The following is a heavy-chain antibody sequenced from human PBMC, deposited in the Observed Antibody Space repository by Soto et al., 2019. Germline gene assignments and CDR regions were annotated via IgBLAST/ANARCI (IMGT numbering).Heavy chain of an antibody. J-gene: IGHJ4*02. CDR1: GVSVSSGSFY. D-gene: IGHD4-17*01. CDR2: ISYSWTT. V-gene: IGHV4-61*01. CDR3: ARGATVTQYDY. Sequence: SETLSLTCTVSGVSVSSGSFYWAWIRQPPGKGLEWIGFISYSWTTNYNPSLKSRVTISVDTSRSQISLKVSSLTAADSAVYYCARGATVTQYDYWGQGTLVTVSS.